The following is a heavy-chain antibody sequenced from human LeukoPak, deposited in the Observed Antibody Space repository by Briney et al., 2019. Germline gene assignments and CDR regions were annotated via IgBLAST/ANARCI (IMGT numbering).Heavy chain of an antibody. V-gene: IGHV1-8*01. CDR2: MNPNSGNT. J-gene: IGHJ3*02. CDR3: AQNSYYYDSSGYHRSGAFDI. Sequence: GASVKVSCKASGYTFTSYDINWVRQATGQGLEWKGWMNPNSGNTGYAQKFQGRVTMTRNTSISTAYMELSSLRSEDTAVYYCAQNSYYYDSSGYHRSGAFDIWGQGTMVTVSS. CDR1: GYTFTSYD. D-gene: IGHD3-22*01.